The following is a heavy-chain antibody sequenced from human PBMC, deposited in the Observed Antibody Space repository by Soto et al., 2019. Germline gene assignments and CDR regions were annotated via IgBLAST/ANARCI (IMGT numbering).Heavy chain of an antibody. Sequence: GGSLRLSCVASGFTFSRFWMNWIRQIPGKGLEWVAIINQDGSEKFYVDSVKGRFTISRDTAKNSLFLQMNSLRAEDTAVYYCARKMMGSFDTWGQGALFTVSS. CDR3: ARKMMGSFDT. CDR1: GFTFSRFW. V-gene: IGHV3-7*03. J-gene: IGHJ4*02. CDR2: INQDGSEK. D-gene: IGHD3-16*01.